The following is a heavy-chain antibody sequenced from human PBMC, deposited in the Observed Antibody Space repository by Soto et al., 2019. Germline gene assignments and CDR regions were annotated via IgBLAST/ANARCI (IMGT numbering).Heavy chain of an antibody. J-gene: IGHJ4*02. D-gene: IGHD6-13*01. V-gene: IGHV3-48*01. CDR1: GFTFSSYS. Sequence: GGSLRLSCAASGFTFSSYSLDWVRQAPGKGLEWISYISSDGDTSHYADSVRGRFTISRDNGKNSVSLQMNSLRADDTAVYYCARVDSSSWLPHWGQGTLVTVSS. CDR2: ISSDGDTS. CDR3: ARVDSSSWLPH.